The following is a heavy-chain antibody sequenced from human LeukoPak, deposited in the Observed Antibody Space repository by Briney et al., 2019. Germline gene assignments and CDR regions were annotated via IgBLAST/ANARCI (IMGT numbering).Heavy chain of an antibody. V-gene: IGHV3-11*06. CDR1: GFTFSDYY. Sequence: SGGSLRLSCAASGFTFSDYYMSWIRQAPGKGLEWVSYISSASSYTSYADSVKGRFTISRDNAKNSLYLQMNSLRAEDTAVYYCARGQYCTNGVCYDALDIWGQGTTVTVSS. D-gene: IGHD2-8*01. J-gene: IGHJ3*02. CDR3: ARGQYCTNGVCYDALDI. CDR2: ISSASSYT.